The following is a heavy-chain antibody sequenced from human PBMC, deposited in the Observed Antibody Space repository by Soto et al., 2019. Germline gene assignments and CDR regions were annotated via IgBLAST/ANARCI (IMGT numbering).Heavy chain of an antibody. J-gene: IGHJ4*02. CDR2: IYYSGSV. V-gene: IGHV4-31*03. Sequence: QVQLQESGPGLVKPSQTLSLTCTVSGGSISSGGYYWSWIRQHPGNGLEWIGYIYYSGSVYYNPSLKSRVTISVDTSKNQFSLTVSSVTAADTAAYYCARVSWQQLVRSFDYWGQGTLVTVSS. CDR1: GGSISSGGYY. CDR3: ARVSWQQLVRSFDY. D-gene: IGHD6-13*01.